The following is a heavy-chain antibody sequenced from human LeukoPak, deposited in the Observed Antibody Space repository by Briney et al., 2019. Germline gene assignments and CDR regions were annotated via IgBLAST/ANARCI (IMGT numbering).Heavy chain of an antibody. D-gene: IGHD2-15*01. CDR1: GFTFSSYW. CDR3: ARVLRYCSGGNCYSGGLGYMDV. V-gene: IGHV3-48*04. CDR2: ISRSGSTK. J-gene: IGHJ6*03. Sequence: GGSLRLSCGASGFTFSSYWMHWVRQAPGKGLEGVSYISRSGSTKYYADSVKGRFTISRDNAKNSLFLQMNGLRAEDTAVYYCARVLRYCSGGNCYSGGLGYMDVWGKGTTVTISS.